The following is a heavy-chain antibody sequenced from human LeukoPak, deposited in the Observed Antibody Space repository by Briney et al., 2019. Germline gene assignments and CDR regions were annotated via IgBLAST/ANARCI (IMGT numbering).Heavy chain of an antibody. V-gene: IGHV1-46*01. D-gene: IGHD2-2*01. CDR2: INPCTVTT. J-gene: IGHJ6*02. Sequence: ASVNVSCKASGYTFTSYYLHWVRQAPGQGLEWMGIINPCTVTTNNPPKFQGRVTMAEDTSADTAYMELSSLRSEDTAVYYCKTCLNGAGQPVAIYYYGMDVWGQGTTVTVSS. CDR3: KTCLNGAGQPVAIYYYGMDV. CDR1: GYTFTSYY.